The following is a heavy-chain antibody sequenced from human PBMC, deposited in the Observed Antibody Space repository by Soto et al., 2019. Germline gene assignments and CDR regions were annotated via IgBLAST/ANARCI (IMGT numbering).Heavy chain of an antibody. Sequence: QVQLVQSGAEVKKPGSSVKVSCKASGGTFSSYAISWVRQAPGQGLEWMGGIIPIFGTANYAQKFQGRVTITADESTRTAYMELSSLRSEDTAVYYCARWGVNYYGSGSYDWFDPWGQGTLVTVSS. D-gene: IGHD3-10*01. CDR1: GGTFSSYA. V-gene: IGHV1-69*01. CDR2: IIPIFGTA. CDR3: ARWGVNYYGSGSYDWFDP. J-gene: IGHJ5*02.